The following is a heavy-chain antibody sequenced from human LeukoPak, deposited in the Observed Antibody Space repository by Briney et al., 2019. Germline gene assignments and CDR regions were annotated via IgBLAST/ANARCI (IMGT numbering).Heavy chain of an antibody. J-gene: IGHJ5*02. V-gene: IGHV3-9*01. Sequence: PGRSLRLSCAASGFTFDDYAMHWVRQAQGKGLEWVSGISWNSGRIGYADSVKGRFTISRDNAKNSLYLQMNSLRHEDTAFYYCAKDKSLHYYDTSGYRTFDPWGQGTLVTVSS. CDR1: GFTFDDYA. CDR2: ISWNSGRI. CDR3: AKDKSLHYYDTSGYRTFDP. D-gene: IGHD3-22*01.